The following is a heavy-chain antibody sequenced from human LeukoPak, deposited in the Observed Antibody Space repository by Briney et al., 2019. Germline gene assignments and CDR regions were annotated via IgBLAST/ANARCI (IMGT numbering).Heavy chain of an antibody. J-gene: IGHJ4*02. CDR3: ARDHYSRNDY. Sequence: GGSLRLSCAASGFTFSCYSLTWVRQAPGKGLEWVSYISGSGTTIYYVDSVKGRFTISRDNAKNSLYLQMNSLRDEDTAVYYCARDHYSRNDYWGQGTLVTVSS. CDR2: ISGSGTTI. V-gene: IGHV3-48*02. CDR1: GFTFSCYS. D-gene: IGHD6-13*01.